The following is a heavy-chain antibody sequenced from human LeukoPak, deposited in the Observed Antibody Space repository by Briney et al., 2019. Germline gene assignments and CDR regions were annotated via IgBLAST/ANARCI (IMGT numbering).Heavy chain of an antibody. V-gene: IGHV4-34*01. CDR3: ARQSNWVIDY. CDR1: GGSFSGYY. D-gene: IGHD1-1*01. CDR2: INHSGST. Sequence: PSETLSLTCAVYGGSFSGYYWSWIRQPPGKGLEWIGEINHSGSTNYDPSLKSRVTISVDTSKNQFSLKLSSVTAADTAVYYCARQSNWVIDYWGQGTLVSVSS. J-gene: IGHJ4*02.